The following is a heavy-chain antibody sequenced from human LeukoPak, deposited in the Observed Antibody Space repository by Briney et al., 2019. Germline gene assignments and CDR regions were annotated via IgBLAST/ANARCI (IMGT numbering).Heavy chain of an antibody. D-gene: IGHD2-8*01. CDR1: GFTVSSNY. J-gene: IGHJ6*04. CDR3: ARDRCWVDV. Sequence: GGSLRLYCAASGFTVSSNYMGWLRQAPGKGLEWVSVIYSGGSTYYADSVKGRFTISRDNSKNTLYLQMNSLRAEATAVYYCARDRCWVDVWGKGTTVTVSS. V-gene: IGHV3-53*01. CDR2: IYSGGST.